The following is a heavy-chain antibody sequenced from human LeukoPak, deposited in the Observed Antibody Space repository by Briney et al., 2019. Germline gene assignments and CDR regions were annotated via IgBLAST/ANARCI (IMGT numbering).Heavy chain of an antibody. J-gene: IGHJ4*02. V-gene: IGHV3-48*04. D-gene: IGHD3-3*01. CDR1: GFTFSTYN. CDR3: ATAGLTVGNYELFDS. Sequence: PGGSPRLSCAASGFTFSTYNINWVRQAPGKGLEWVSYISSSRSNIYYADSVKGRFTVSRDNAKNSLYLQMDTLRAEDTAVYYCATAGLTVGNYELFDSWGQGTLVTVSS. CDR2: ISSSRSNI.